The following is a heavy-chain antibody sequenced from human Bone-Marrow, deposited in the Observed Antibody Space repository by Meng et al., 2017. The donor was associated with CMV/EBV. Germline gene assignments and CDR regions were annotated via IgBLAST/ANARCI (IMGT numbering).Heavy chain of an antibody. CDR2: IHQDGSAR. Sequence: GGSLRLSCAASGFIFSDFWMSWVRQAPGKRLEWVANIHQDGSARYYVDSVKGRFTISRDNAKNSLYLQMDSLRAEDTAVYYCARDVGTKYGMDVWGQGTTVTVSS. CDR1: GFIFSDFW. V-gene: IGHV3-7*01. J-gene: IGHJ6*02. CDR3: ARDVGTKYGMDV. D-gene: IGHD1-7*01.